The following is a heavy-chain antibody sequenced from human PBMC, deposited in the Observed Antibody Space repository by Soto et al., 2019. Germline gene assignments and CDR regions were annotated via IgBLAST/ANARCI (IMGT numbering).Heavy chain of an antibody. D-gene: IGHD3-22*01. CDR2: ISAYNGNT. Sequence: ASVKVSCKASGYTFTSYGISWVRQAPGQGLEWMGWISAYNGNTNYAQKLQGRVTMTTDTSTSTAYMELRSLRSDDTAVYYCARDRETYYYDSSGSNFDYWGQGTLVTVS. CDR1: GYTFTSYG. J-gene: IGHJ4*02. V-gene: IGHV1-18*01. CDR3: ARDRETYYYDSSGSNFDY.